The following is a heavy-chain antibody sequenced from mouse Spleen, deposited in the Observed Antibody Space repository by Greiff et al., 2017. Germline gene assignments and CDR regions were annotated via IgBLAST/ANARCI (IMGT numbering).Heavy chain of an antibody. J-gene: IGHJ3*01. Sequence: QAQLQQSGPELVKPGASVKISCKASGYAFSSSWMNWVKQRPGQGLEWIGRIYPGDGDTNYNGKFKGKATLTVDTSSSTAYMQLSSLTSEDSAVYYCARYDDYDAYWGQGTLVTVSA. CDR2: IYPGDGDT. D-gene: IGHD2-4*01. V-gene: IGHV1-82*01. CDR3: ARYDDYDAY. CDR1: GYAFSSSW.